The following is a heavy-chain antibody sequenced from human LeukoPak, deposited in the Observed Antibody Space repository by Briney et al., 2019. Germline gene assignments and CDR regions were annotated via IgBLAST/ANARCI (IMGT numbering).Heavy chain of an antibody. CDR2: ISSEKSYI. V-gene: IGHV3-21*01. J-gene: IGHJ4*02. D-gene: IGHD3-22*01. Sequence: GGSLRLSCEASGFTFSDYTMNWVRQAPGKGLEWVSSISSEKSYIKCADSVKGRFSISRDNTNNSLFLQMRSLRVDDTAVYFCARDYYDSSASGTFGHWGQGKLVTVSS. CDR3: ARDYYDSSASGTFGH. CDR1: GFTFSDYT.